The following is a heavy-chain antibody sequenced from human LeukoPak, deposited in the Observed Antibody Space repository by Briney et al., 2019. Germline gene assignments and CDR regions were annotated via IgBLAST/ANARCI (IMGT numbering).Heavy chain of an antibody. V-gene: IGHV4-34*01. J-gene: IGHJ4*02. CDR1: GGSFSGYY. Sequence: KSSETLSLTCAVYGGSFSGYYWSWIRHPPGKGLEWIGEINHSGSTNYNPSLKSRVPISVDTSKNQFSLKLSSVTAADTAVYYCARGKGRWLQADYWGQGTLVTVSS. D-gene: IGHD5-24*01. CDR3: ARGKGRWLQADY. CDR2: INHSGST.